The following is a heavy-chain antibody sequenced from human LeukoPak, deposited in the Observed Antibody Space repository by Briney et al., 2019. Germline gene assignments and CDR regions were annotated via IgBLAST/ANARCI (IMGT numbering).Heavy chain of an antibody. V-gene: IGHV4-34*01. CDR1: GGSFSGYY. CDR3: ATTERWLQSQFDY. CDR2: INHSGST. Sequence: SETLSLTCAVYGGSFSGYYWSWIRQPPGKGLEWIGEINHSGSTNYNPSLKSRVTISVDTSKNQFSLKLSSVTAADTAVYYCATTERWLQSQFDYWGQGTLVTVSS. D-gene: IGHD5-24*01. J-gene: IGHJ4*02.